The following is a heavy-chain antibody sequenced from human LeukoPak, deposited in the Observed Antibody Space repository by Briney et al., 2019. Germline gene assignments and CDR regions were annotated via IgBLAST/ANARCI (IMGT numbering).Heavy chain of an antibody. Sequence: SETLSLTCTVSGGSISGNSNYWGWIRQPQGKGLEWNGEIYHTGSTNYSPSLRSRVTMSIDKSNNQFSLNLNSVTAADTAVYYCAKSGDYLWDYWGQGTLVTVSS. CDR3: AKSGDYLWDY. V-gene: IGHV4-39*07. CDR2: IYHTGST. D-gene: IGHD3-16*01. CDR1: GGSISGNSNY. J-gene: IGHJ4*02.